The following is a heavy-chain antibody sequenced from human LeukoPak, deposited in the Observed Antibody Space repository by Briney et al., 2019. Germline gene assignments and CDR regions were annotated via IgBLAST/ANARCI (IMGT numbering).Heavy chain of an antibody. V-gene: IGHV4-34*01. J-gene: IGHJ4*02. D-gene: IGHD3-9*01. CDR1: GVSFSGYY. CDR2: INHSGST. CDR3: ASTRFFDWLILDY. Sequence: TSETLSLTCAVYGVSFSGYYWSWIRQPPGKGLEWIGEINHSGSTNYNPSLKSRDTISVDTSKNQFYLKLSSVTAADTAVYYCASTRFFDWLILDYWGQGTLVTVSS.